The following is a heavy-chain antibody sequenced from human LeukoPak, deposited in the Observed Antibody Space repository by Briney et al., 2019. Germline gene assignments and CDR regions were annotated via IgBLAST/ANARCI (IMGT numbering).Heavy chain of an antibody. J-gene: IGHJ6*03. CDR2: ISGSGGST. CDR3: AKAYDYVWGGYRPTRGYMDV. V-gene: IGHV3-23*01. D-gene: IGHD3-16*02. Sequence: GGSLRLSCTASGFTFSSYDMSWVRQAPGKGLEWVSGISGSGGSTYYADSVKGRFTISRDNSKNTLYLHMNSLRAEDTAVYYCAKAYDYVWGGYRPTRGYMDVWGKGTTVTVSS. CDR1: GFTFSSYD.